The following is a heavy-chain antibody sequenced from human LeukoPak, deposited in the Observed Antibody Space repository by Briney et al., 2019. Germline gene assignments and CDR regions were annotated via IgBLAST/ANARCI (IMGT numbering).Heavy chain of an antibody. J-gene: IGHJ5*02. Sequence: ASVKVSCTASGYTFTSYGISRVRQAPGQGLEWMAWITAYNGNANYAQKFQGRVTMTTDTSTSTAYMELRSLRSDDTAVYYCARAPERLGWFDPWGQGTLVTVSS. D-gene: IGHD1-1*01. CDR2: ITAYNGNA. V-gene: IGHV1-18*01. CDR1: GYTFTSYG. CDR3: ARAPERLGWFDP.